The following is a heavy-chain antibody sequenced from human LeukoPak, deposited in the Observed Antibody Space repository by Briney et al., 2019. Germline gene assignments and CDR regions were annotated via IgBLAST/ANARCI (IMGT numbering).Heavy chain of an antibody. CDR3: ASGDESGITMVRGVDFDWFDP. Sequence: GGSLRLSCAASGFTFSSYSMNWVRQAPGKGLEWVSSISSRSSYIYYADSAKGRFPISRDNAKNSLYLQMNSLRAEDTAVYYCASGDESGITMVRGVDFDWFDPWGQGTLVTVSS. D-gene: IGHD3-10*01. CDR1: GFTFSSYS. V-gene: IGHV3-21*01. CDR2: ISSRSSYI. J-gene: IGHJ5*02.